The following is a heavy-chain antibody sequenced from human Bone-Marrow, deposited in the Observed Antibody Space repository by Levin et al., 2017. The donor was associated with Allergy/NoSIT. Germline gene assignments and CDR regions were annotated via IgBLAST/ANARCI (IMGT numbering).Heavy chain of an antibody. V-gene: IGHV1-45*02. CDR3: ARSSLAGGRDDYFDS. CDR1: GWTFTYRH. Sequence: KISCSASGWTFTYRHLHWVRQAPGQALEWMGWITPYNGNTDYAQKFRGRLTITRATSMNPVSMTLNRLTSEDTAIYFCARSSLAGGRDDYFDSWGQGTLVTVSS. CDR2: ITPYNGNT. D-gene: IGHD6-19*01. J-gene: IGHJ4*02.